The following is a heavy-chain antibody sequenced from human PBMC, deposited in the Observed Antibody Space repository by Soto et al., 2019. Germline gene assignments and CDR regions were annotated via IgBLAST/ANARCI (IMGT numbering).Heavy chain of an antibody. CDR2: ISSSGSTI. CDR3: ARNGYYYDSSGYYPLDY. Sequence: GGSLRLSCAASGFTFSSYEMNWVRQAPGKGLEWVSYISSSGSTIYYADSVKGRFTISRDNAQNSLYLQMNSLRAEDTAVYYCARNGYYYDSSGYYPLDYWGQGTLVTVSS. D-gene: IGHD3-22*01. J-gene: IGHJ4*02. V-gene: IGHV3-48*03. CDR1: GFTFSSYE.